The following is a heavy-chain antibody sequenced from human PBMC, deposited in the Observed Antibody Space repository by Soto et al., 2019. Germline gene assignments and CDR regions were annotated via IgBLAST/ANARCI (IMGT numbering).Heavy chain of an antibody. CDR3: GRGLRGVIIH. Sequence: QVQLVESGGGVVQPGGSLRLSCAASGFNFSSYGLHWVRQAPGKGLEWVAVIYYDGSKKDYADSVQDRFTISRDNSKNTLYLQMDSLRAEDTAVYYCGRGLRGVIIHWGQGTLVTVSS. D-gene: IGHD3-10*01. V-gene: IGHV3-33*01. CDR2: IYYDGSKK. CDR1: GFNFSSYG. J-gene: IGHJ4*02.